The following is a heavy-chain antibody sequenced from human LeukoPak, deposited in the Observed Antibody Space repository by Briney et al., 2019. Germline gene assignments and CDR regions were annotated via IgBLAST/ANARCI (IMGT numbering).Heavy chain of an antibody. Sequence: PGGSLRLSCAASGFTFSSYAMSWVRQAPGKGLEWVSYISSSSSTIYYADSVKGRFTISRDNAKNSLYLQMNSLRAEDTAVYYCARGTSHVDYWGQGTLVTVSS. CDR2: ISSSSSTI. CDR1: GFTFSSYA. D-gene: IGHD3-10*01. V-gene: IGHV3-48*04. CDR3: ARGTSHVDY. J-gene: IGHJ4*02.